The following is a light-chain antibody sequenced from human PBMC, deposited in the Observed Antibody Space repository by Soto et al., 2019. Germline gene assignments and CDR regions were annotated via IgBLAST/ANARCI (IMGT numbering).Light chain of an antibody. J-gene: IGKJ2*01. CDR2: TSG. Sequence: QMTQSPSSLSASVGDRVTITCRASQRITTYLNWYQQKPGKAPKLLISTSGTLQSGVPSRFSGSGSGTDFTLTITALRPEDFATYFCQQSYSIPYTFGQGTKLEIK. CDR3: QQSYSIPYT. CDR1: QRITTY. V-gene: IGKV1-39*01.